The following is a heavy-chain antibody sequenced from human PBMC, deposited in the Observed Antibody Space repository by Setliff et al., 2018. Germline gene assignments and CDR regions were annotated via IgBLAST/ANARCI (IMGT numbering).Heavy chain of an antibody. J-gene: IGHJ3*02. CDR2: IYYTGSS. Sequence: PSETLSLTCTVSGGSISSSSYYWGWIRQPPGKGLEWIGSIYYTGSSNYNPSLKSRVTIPVDTSKNQFSLRLRSVSAADTAVYYCAREPMDSAMVTTGAFDIWGRGTMVTVSS. D-gene: IGHD5-18*01. CDR3: AREPMDSAMVTTGAFDI. V-gene: IGHV4-39*07. CDR1: GGSISSSSYY.